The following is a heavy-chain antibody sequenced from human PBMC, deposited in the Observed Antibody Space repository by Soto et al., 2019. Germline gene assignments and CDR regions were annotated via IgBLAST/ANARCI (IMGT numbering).Heavy chain of an antibody. CDR2: IYWDDDK. V-gene: IGHV2-5*02. Sequence: SGPTLVNPTQTLTLTCPFSGFSLSTSGVGVGWIRQPPGKALEWLALIYWDDDKRYSPSLKSRLTITKDTSKNQVVLTMTNMDPVDTATYYCAHSRSVLMVYAPEPFDYWGQGTLVTVSS. D-gene: IGHD2-8*01. CDR1: GFSLSTSGVG. J-gene: IGHJ4*02. CDR3: AHSRSVLMVYAPEPFDY.